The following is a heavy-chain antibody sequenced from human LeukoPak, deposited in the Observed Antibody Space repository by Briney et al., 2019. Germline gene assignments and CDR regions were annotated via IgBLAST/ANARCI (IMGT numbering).Heavy chain of an antibody. D-gene: IGHD3-16*01. Sequence: GGSLRLSCAASGFTFSSYGMHWVRQAPGKGLEWVAVISYDGSNKYYADSVKGRFTISRDSAKNSLYLQMNTLRAEDTGDYFCAKVIAFMIMDAFHIWSQGTVVTVSS. J-gene: IGHJ3*02. V-gene: IGHV3-30*18. CDR3: AKVIAFMIMDAFHI. CDR1: GFTFSSYG. CDR2: ISYDGSNK.